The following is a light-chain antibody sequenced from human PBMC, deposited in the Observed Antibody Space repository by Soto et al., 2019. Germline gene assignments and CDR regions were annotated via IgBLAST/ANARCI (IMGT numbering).Light chain of an antibody. CDR2: KVS. Sequence: DLQMTQSPSTLSASVGDRVTITCRASQSVDTWLAWYQQKPGKAPKVLISKVSNLESGVPSRFSGSGYGTEFTLTISSLQPDDFATYYCQQYKRSWTFGQGTKVDIK. J-gene: IGKJ1*01. V-gene: IGKV1-5*03. CDR1: QSVDTW. CDR3: QQYKRSWT.